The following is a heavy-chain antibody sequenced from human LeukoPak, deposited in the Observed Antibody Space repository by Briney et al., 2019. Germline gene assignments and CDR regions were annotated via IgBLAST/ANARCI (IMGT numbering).Heavy chain of an antibody. CDR1: GYTFTSYD. CDR3: ATGVWGIAVAGTNDPFHY. J-gene: IGHJ4*02. Sequence: ASVKVSCKASGYTFTSYDINWVRQATGQGLEWMGWMNPNSGNTGYAQKFQGRVTMTRNTSISTAYMELSSLRAEDTAVYYCATGVWGIAVAGTNDPFHYWGQGTLVTVSS. CDR2: MNPNSGNT. V-gene: IGHV1-8*01. D-gene: IGHD6-19*01.